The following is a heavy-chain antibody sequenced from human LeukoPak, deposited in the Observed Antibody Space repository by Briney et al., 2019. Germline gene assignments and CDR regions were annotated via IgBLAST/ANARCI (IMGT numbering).Heavy chain of an antibody. Sequence: PWASVKVSCKASGYTFTSDEINWVRQAPGQGLEWMGWMKTKSGNTGSAQKFQGRLTMTRNTSIVTAYMELTGLGSQGTAIYFCARAVGATNHLDYWGQGTLVTDSS. D-gene: IGHD1-26*01. CDR1: GYTFTSDE. V-gene: IGHV1-8*02. J-gene: IGHJ4*02. CDR3: ARAVGATNHLDY. CDR2: MKTKSGNT.